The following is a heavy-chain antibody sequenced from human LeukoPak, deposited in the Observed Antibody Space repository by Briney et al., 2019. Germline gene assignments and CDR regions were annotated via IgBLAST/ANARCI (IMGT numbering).Heavy chain of an antibody. D-gene: IGHD6-19*01. V-gene: IGHV5-51*01. CDR2: IYPGDSDT. CDR1: GYSFTSYW. CDR3: ARHITGYSSGWLGDYYYGMDV. Sequence: GESLKISCKGSGYSFTSYWIGWVRQMPGKGLEWMGIIYPGDSDTRYSPSFQGQVTISADKSISTAYLQWSSLKASDTAMYYCARHITGYSSGWLGDYYYGMDVWGQGTTVTVSS. J-gene: IGHJ6*02.